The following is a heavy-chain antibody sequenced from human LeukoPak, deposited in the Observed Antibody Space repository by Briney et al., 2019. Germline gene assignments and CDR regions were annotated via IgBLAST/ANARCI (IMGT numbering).Heavy chain of an antibody. Sequence: GGSLRLSCAASGFTFSDYYMSRIRQAPGKGLEWVSYICDSGRTIYYADSVKGRFTISRDNAKNSVYLQMNNLRAEDTAVYYCARDRLGDYDHSGYYDKWGQGTLVTVSS. CDR2: ICDSGRTI. CDR1: GFTFSDYY. V-gene: IGHV3-11*01. D-gene: IGHD3-22*01. J-gene: IGHJ4*02. CDR3: ARDRLGDYDHSGYYDK.